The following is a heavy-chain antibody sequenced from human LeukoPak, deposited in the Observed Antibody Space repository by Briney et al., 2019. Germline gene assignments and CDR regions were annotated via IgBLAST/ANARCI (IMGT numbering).Heavy chain of an antibody. J-gene: IGHJ4*02. V-gene: IGHV3-48*01. Sequence: GGSLRLSCAASGFTFSSCSMNWVRQAPGKGLEWVSYISSSSSTIYYADSVKGRFTISRDNAKNSLYLQMNSLRAEDTAVYYCARDWGITFGGVIAYWGQGTLVTVSS. CDR2: ISSSSSTI. CDR1: GFTFSSCS. D-gene: IGHD3-16*02. CDR3: ARDWGITFGGVIAY.